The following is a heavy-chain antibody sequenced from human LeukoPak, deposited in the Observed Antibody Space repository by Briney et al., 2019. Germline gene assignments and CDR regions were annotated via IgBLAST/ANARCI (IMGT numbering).Heavy chain of an antibody. J-gene: IGHJ4*02. CDR3: ARRLKISQGGTTDY. CDR1: GYSFNSYW. D-gene: IGHD1-1*01. Sequence: GESLKISCKTSGYSFNSYWIGWVRQMPGKGLEWMGITFPSDSDTRYSPSFQGQITISADGSITTAYLQWSSLRASDTAMYYCARRLKISQGGTTDYWGQGTLVTVSS. V-gene: IGHV5-51*01. CDR2: TFPSDSDT.